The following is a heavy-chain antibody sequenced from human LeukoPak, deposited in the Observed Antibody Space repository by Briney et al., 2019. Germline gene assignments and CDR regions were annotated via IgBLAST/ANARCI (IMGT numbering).Heavy chain of an antibody. CDR3: AREAQYYYDSSGYYSFPLSDY. Sequence: PGGSLRLSCAASGFTSSSYWMSWVREAPEKGVEWVANIKQGGSERYYVESVKGRFTISRDNAKNSLYLQMNSLRAEDTAVYYCAREAQYYYDSSGYYSFPLSDYWGQGTLVTVSS. CDR1: GFTSSSYW. CDR2: IKQGGSER. V-gene: IGHV3-7*05. J-gene: IGHJ4*02. D-gene: IGHD3-22*01.